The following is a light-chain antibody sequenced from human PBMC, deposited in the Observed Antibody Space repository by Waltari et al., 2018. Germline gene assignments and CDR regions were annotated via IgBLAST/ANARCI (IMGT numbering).Light chain of an antibody. CDR2: DFT. CDR3: NSYTSSNTVI. J-gene: IGLJ2*01. Sequence: QSALTQPASVSGSPGQSITIPCTETSSDFGCYNQHSWYQQHPGKAPKLMIYDFTYRPSGVSNRFSGSKSGYTASLTISGLQAEDEADYYCNSYTSSNTVIFGGGTKLTVL. CDR1: SSDFGCYNQ. V-gene: IGLV2-14*01.